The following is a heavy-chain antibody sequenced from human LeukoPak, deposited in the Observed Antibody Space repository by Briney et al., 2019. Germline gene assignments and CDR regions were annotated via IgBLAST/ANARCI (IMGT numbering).Heavy chain of an antibody. Sequence: GGSLRLSCAASGFTFSNHWMHWVRQAPGKRLEWVAFMSYVEDDKNYADSVKGRFTISRDRPKNTLYLQMNSLRRDDTAVYYCARDPAAAGAYIFDYWGQGTLVTVSS. CDR1: GFTFSNHW. J-gene: IGHJ4*02. CDR2: MSYVEDDK. CDR3: ARDPAAAGAYIFDY. V-gene: IGHV3-30-3*01. D-gene: IGHD6-13*01.